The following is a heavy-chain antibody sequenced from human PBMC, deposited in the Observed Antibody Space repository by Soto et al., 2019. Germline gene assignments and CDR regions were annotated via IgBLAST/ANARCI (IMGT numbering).Heavy chain of an antibody. V-gene: IGHV3-23*01. D-gene: IGHD6-6*01. CDR2: ISGSGGST. CDR3: AKWGSSQYYYYGMDV. J-gene: IGHJ6*02. CDR1: GFTFSSYA. Sequence: GGSLRLSCAASGFTFSSYAMSWVRQAPGKGLEWVSAISGSGGSTYYADSVKGRFTISRDNSKNTLYLQMNSLRAEDTAVYYCAKWGSSQYYYYGMDVWGQGTTVTVSS.